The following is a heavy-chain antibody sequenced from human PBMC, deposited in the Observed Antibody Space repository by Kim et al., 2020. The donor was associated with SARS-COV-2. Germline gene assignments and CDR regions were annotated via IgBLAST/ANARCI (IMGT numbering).Heavy chain of an antibody. J-gene: IGHJ5*02. D-gene: IGHD2-21*01. V-gene: IGHV3-23*05. CDR1: GFTFSRRA. CDR3: SKDHPSRCSPTFSS. CDR2: VNNNNNP. Sequence: GGSLRLSCAASGFTFSRRAMSWVRQVPGKGLEWIASVNNNNNPYFADSVKVRFTVSTDITKVTLFLQMNSLRADDTALYYCSKDHPSRCSPTFSSWGQGT.